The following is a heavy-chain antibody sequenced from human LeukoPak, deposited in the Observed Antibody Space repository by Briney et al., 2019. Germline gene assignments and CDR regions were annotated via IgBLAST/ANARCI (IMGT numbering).Heavy chain of an antibody. Sequence: PGGALRLSCVASGFSFSSYWMHWVRQAPGQGRVWVSRIKSNGSDTTYADSVKGRFTISRDNGKNTLYLQMNSLRAEDTAVYYCARDKAYAFDIWGQGTRVTVSS. CDR1: GFSFSSYW. J-gene: IGHJ3*02. V-gene: IGHV3-74*01. CDR3: ARDKAYAFDI. CDR2: IKSNGSDT.